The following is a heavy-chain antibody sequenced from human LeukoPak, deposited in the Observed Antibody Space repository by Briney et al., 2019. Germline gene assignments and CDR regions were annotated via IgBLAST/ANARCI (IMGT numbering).Heavy chain of an antibody. D-gene: IGHD3-16*02. CDR1: GGSISSGGYS. J-gene: IGHJ3*02. CDR3: ARYRPRGAFDI. CDR2: IYHSGST. Sequence: PSETLSLTCAVSGGSISSGGYSWSWIRQPPGKGLEWIGYIYHSGSTYYNPSLKSRVTISVDRSKNQFSLKLSSVTAADTAVYYCARYRPRGAFDIWGQGTMVTVSS. V-gene: IGHV4-30-2*01.